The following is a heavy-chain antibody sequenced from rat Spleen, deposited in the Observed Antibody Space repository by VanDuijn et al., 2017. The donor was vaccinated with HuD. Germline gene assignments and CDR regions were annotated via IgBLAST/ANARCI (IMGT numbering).Heavy chain of an antibody. CDR1: GFTFSRCW. V-gene: IGHV5-58*01. Sequence: EVQLAETGGGLVQPGRSLKLSCVASGFTFSRCWMYWVRQAPGKGLEWVSSISNDGGTTYYPDSVKGRFTISRDNAENTVYLQMNSLRSEDTATYYCAVAGYGYWGQGVMVTVSS. D-gene: IGHD1-7*01. CDR2: ISNDGGTT. CDR3: AVAGYGY. J-gene: IGHJ2*01.